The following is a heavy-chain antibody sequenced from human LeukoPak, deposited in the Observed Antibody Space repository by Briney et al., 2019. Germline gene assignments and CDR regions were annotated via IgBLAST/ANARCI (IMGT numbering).Heavy chain of an antibody. J-gene: IGHJ3*02. V-gene: IGHV3-21*01. CDR2: ITRSSIYM. CDR3: AKDLAYFGGDRYELGDAFDI. Sequence: GGSLRLSCAASGFTFSSYWMHWVRQAPGKGLEWVSSITRSSIYMYYADSVTGRFTISRDNARKTLYLQMNSLRAEDTAVYYCAKDLAYFGGDRYELGDAFDIWGQGTMVTVSS. CDR1: GFTFSSYW. D-gene: IGHD2-21*02.